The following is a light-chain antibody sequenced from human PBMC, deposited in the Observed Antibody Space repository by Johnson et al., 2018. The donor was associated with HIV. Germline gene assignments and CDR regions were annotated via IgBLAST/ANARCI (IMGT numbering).Light chain of an antibody. CDR2: DNN. V-gene: IGLV1-51*01. J-gene: IGLJ1*01. CDR1: SSNIGNNY. Sequence: QPVLTQPPSVSAAPGQKVTISCSGSSSNIGNNYVSWYQQLPGTAPKLLIYDNNKRPSGIPDRFSGSKSGTSATLGITGLQTGDEDDSYCGSWDSSQSAGGVFGTGTKVTVL. CDR3: GSWDSSQSAGGV.